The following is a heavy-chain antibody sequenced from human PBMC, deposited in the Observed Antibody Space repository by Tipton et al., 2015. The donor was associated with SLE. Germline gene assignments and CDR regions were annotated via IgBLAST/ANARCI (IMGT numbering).Heavy chain of an antibody. V-gene: IGHV4-30-2*01. CDR2: IFHSGIT. J-gene: IGHJ4*02. CDR1: GASIGSGGYS. Sequence: TLSLTCAVSGASIGSGGYSWNWIRQPPGKGLQWIGYIFHSGITYYNPSLKSRVTISVDTSKNQFSLKLSSVTAADTAVYYCARVHPWGLFDYWGQGTLVTVSS. D-gene: IGHD3-16*01. CDR3: ARVHPWGLFDY.